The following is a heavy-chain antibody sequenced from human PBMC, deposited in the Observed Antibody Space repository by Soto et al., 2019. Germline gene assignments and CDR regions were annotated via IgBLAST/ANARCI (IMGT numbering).Heavy chain of an antibody. Sequence: GRSLRLSCAASGFTFSSYSMNWVRQALGKGLEWVSSISSSSSYIYYADSVKGRFTISRDNAKNSLYLQMNSLRAEDTAVYYCARGIRAYFDYWGQGTLVTVSS. CDR1: GFTFSSYS. CDR3: ARGIRAYFDY. CDR2: ISSSSSYI. D-gene: IGHD3-10*01. J-gene: IGHJ4*02. V-gene: IGHV3-21*01.